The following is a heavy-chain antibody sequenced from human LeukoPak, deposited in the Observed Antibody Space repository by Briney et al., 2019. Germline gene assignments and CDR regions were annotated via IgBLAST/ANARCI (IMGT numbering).Heavy chain of an antibody. Sequence: SETLSLTCAVCVGSFSGYYWSWIRQPPGKGLEWIGEINHSGNTNYNPSLKSRVTISVDTSKNQFSLKLSSVTAADTAVYYCAREGGKAVAGCDYWGQGTLVTVSS. CDR3: AREGGKAVAGCDY. V-gene: IGHV4-34*01. CDR1: VGSFSGYY. J-gene: IGHJ4*02. CDR2: INHSGNT. D-gene: IGHD6-19*01.